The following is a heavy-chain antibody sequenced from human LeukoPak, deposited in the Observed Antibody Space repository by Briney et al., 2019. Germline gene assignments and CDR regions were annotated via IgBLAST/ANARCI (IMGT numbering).Heavy chain of an antibody. CDR1: GGTFSSYA. Sequence: ASVKVSCKASGGTFSSYAISWVRQAPGQGLEWMGGIIPIFGTANYAQKFQGRVTITTDESTSTAYMELSSLRSEDTAVYYCARVEHCSSTSCQFDYWGQGTLVTVSS. D-gene: IGHD2-2*01. CDR2: IIPIFGTA. J-gene: IGHJ4*02. V-gene: IGHV1-69*05. CDR3: ARVEHCSSTSCQFDY.